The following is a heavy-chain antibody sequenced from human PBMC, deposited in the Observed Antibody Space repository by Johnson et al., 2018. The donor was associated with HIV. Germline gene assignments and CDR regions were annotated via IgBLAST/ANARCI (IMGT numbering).Heavy chain of an antibody. D-gene: IGHD5/OR15-5a*01. J-gene: IGHJ3*02. Sequence: QVQLLESGGGVVQPGRSLRLSCAASGFTFNSYGMHWVRQAPGEGLEWVAVISHDESNKYYADSVKGRFTISRDNSKNTLYLQMNSLRAEDTAVYYCARGSGLADAFDIWGQGTMVTVSS. V-gene: IGHV3-30*03. CDR1: GFTFNSYG. CDR2: ISHDESNK. CDR3: ARGSGLADAFDI.